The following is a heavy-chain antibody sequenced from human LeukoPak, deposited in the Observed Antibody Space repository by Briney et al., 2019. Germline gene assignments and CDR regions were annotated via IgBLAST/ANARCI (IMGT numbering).Heavy chain of an antibody. CDR1: GYTFTGYY. CDR2: INPNSGGT. Sequence: ASVKVSCKASGYTFTGYYVHWVRQAPGQGLEWMGWINPNSGGTNYAQKFQGRVTMTRDTSISTAYMELSRLRSDDTAAYYCARDYYDSSGYYARYFVYFDYWGQGTLVTVFS. D-gene: IGHD3-22*01. CDR3: ARDYYDSSGYYARYFVYFDY. V-gene: IGHV1-2*02. J-gene: IGHJ4*02.